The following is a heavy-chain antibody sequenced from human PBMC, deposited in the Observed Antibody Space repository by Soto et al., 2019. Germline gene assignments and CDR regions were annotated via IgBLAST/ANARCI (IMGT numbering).Heavy chain of an antibody. V-gene: IGHV4-59*01. D-gene: IGHD4-4*01. J-gene: IGHJ6*02. CDR1: CGSLGIYY. Sequence: SATRSLTWTVSCGSLGIYYWSWLLPPPGKGLEWIGYVFYTGRANYNASLKSRVSISLDTSNYQFSLKLSSVTAADTAVYYCARDGDGRMTTNPYYYNGMDVWGPGTTVTVSS. CDR2: VFYTGRA. CDR3: ARDGDGRMTTNPYYYNGMDV.